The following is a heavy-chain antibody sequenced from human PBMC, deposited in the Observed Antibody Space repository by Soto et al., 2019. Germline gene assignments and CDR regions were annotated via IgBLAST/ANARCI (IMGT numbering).Heavy chain of an antibody. D-gene: IGHD1-26*01. CDR3: ARAFQEVGVTRRRGTDV. CDR2: INPRDGTR. V-gene: IGHV1-46*01. CDR1: GYTFTSYY. J-gene: IGHJ6*02. Sequence: VQLVQSGAEVKKPGASVRVSCKASGYTFTSYYVHWVRQARGQGLEWMGIINPRDGTRTYAQKFQARVNMTRDTSTSTVYMELISLRSEYTAVYYCARAFQEVGVTRRRGTDVGGRGTPVTVSS.